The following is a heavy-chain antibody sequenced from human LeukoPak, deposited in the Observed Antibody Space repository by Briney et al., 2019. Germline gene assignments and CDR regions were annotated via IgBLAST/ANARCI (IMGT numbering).Heavy chain of an antibody. D-gene: IGHD4-11*01. Sequence: ESLKISCKGSGYTFTNYWFGWVGQMPGKGLEWMGIIYPGDSDTRYRPSFQGQLTISADKSINTDYLQWSSLRASDTAMYYCARHRPGDYSLPYDYWGQGTLVTVSS. CDR1: GYTFTNYW. J-gene: IGHJ4*02. CDR2: IYPGDSDT. CDR3: ARHRPGDYSLPYDY. V-gene: IGHV5-51*01.